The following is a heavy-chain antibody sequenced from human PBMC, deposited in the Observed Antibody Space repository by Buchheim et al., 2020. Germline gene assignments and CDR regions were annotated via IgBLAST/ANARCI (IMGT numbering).Heavy chain of an antibody. V-gene: IGHV4-34*01. Sequence: QVQLQQWGAGLLKPSETLSLTCAVYGGSFSGYYWSWIRQPPGKGLEWIGEINHSGSTNYNPSLKSRVTISVDTSKNQFSLKLSSVTAADTAVYYCARGPRKYGGNFFRYKAEYFQHWGQGTL. CDR1: GGSFSGYY. CDR3: ARGPRKYGGNFFRYKAEYFQH. CDR2: INHSGST. D-gene: IGHD4-23*01. J-gene: IGHJ1*01.